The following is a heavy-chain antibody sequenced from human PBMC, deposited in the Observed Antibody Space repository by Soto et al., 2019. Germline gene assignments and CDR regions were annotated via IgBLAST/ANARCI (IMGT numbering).Heavy chain of an antibody. CDR1: GFTFSSYA. D-gene: IGHD6-25*01. CDR2: ISGSGGST. V-gene: IGHV3-23*04. CDR3: AKDSGGYSTGLDY. Sequence: MQLVESGGGVVQPGRSLRLSCAASGFTFSSYAMSWVRQAPGKGLEWVSAISGSGGSTYYADSVKGRFTISRDNSKNTLYLQMNSLRAEDTAVYYCAKDSGGYSTGLDYWGQGTLVTVSS. J-gene: IGHJ4*02.